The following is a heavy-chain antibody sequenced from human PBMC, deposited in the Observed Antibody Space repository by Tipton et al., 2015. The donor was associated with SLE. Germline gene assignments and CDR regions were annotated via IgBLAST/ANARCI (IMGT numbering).Heavy chain of an antibody. V-gene: IGHV4-38-2*01. CDR1: GYSISSGYY. CDR2: IYHSGST. CDR3: ARGYGYQLLWHRVDY. D-gene: IGHD2-2*01. Sequence: TLSLTCAVSGYSISSGYYWDWIRQPPGKGLEWIGSIYHSGSTYYNPALKSRVTISVDTSKNQFSLKLSSVTAADTAVYYCARGYGYQLLWHRVDYWGQGTLVTVSS. J-gene: IGHJ4*02.